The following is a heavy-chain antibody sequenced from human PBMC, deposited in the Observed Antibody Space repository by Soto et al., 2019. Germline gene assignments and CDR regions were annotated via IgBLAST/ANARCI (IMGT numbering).Heavy chain of an antibody. J-gene: IGHJ6*02. CDR2: ISPFNGNT. CDR1: GYPFTHYG. D-gene: IGHD3-16*01. Sequence: ASVKVSCKSSGYPFTHYGITWIRQSRGQRLDWMGWISPFNGNTNYGQTLQGRVTLTTETSTSTVYMELRSLRSDYTSVYYCARDQSFDRAYYYGIDGWGQATTVTVSS. V-gene: IGHV1-18*01. CDR3: ARDQSFDRAYYYGIDG.